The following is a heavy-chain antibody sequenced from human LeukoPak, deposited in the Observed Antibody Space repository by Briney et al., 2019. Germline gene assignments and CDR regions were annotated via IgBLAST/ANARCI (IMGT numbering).Heavy chain of an antibody. V-gene: IGHV1-18*01. CDR3: ARGDDYGDYWGLY. D-gene: IGHD4-17*01. Sequence: ASVKVSCRASGYTFTKYGITWVRQAPGQGLEWMGWISTYNGNTNYAQKLQGRITMTTDTSTSTAYMELRSLISDDAAVYYCARGDDYGDYWGLYWGQGTLVTVSS. CDR1: GYTFTKYG. J-gene: IGHJ4*02. CDR2: ISTYNGNT.